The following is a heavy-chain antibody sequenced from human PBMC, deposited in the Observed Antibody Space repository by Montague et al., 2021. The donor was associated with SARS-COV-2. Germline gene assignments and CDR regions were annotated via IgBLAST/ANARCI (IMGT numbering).Heavy chain of an antibody. J-gene: IGHJ2*01. CDR3: AREFRIELWQTNWYFGL. CDR2: IYYSGNT. Sequence: SETLSLTCTVSGGSIRPFYWNWIRQTPEKGLEWIGYIYYSGNTNYNPSLNSRATISVDTSKNQFALRLHSVTAADTAVYYCAREFRIELWQTNWYFGLWGRGTLVTVSS. V-gene: IGHV4-59*01. CDR1: GGSIRPFY. D-gene: IGHD3-16*01.